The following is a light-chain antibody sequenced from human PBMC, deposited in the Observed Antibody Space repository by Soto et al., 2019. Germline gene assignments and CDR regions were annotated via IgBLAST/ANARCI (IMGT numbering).Light chain of an antibody. CDR3: ASYTTSSTYV. Sequence: QSALTQPASVSGSPGQSIAISCTGTSSDVGAFNYVSWYQQHPGKAPKFMIFDVSSRPSGVSDRFSGSKSGNTASLTISGHQTEDEADYYCASYTTSSTYVFGTGTKVTVL. CDR2: DVS. V-gene: IGLV2-14*03. J-gene: IGLJ1*01. CDR1: SSDVGAFNY.